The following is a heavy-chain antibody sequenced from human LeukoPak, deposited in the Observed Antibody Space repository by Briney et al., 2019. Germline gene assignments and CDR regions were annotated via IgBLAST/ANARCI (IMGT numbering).Heavy chain of an antibody. D-gene: IGHD3-3*01. Sequence: SQTLSLTCTVSGGSISSGSYYWSWIRQPAGKGLEWIGRIYTSGSTNYNPSLKSRVTISVDTSKNQFSLKLSSVTAADTAVYYCARDWGGDFWSGSRFDPWGQGTLVTVSS. J-gene: IGHJ5*02. CDR3: ARDWGGDFWSGSRFDP. CDR2: IYTSGST. CDR1: GGSISSGSYY. V-gene: IGHV4-61*02.